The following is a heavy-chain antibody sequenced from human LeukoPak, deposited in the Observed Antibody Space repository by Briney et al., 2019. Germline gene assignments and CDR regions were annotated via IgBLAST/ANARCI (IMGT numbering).Heavy chain of an antibody. CDR2: ISGSGGST. J-gene: IGHJ3*02. V-gene: IGHV3-23*01. D-gene: IGHD1-14*01. Sequence: GGSLRLSCAASGFTFSSYAMSWVRQAPGKGLEWVSAISGSGGSTYYADSVKGRFTISRDNSNNMLYLQMNSLRAEDTAVYYCAKDLKRDQVLSDTFDIWGQGTMVTVSS. CDR3: AKDLKRDQVLSDTFDI. CDR1: GFTFSSYA.